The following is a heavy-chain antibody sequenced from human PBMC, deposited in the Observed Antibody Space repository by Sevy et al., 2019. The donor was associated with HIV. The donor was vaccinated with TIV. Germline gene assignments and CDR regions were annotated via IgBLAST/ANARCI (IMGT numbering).Heavy chain of an antibody. CDR1: GYTFTSYY. V-gene: IGHV1-46*01. J-gene: IGHJ4*02. Sequence: ASVKVSCKASGYTFTSYYMHWVRQAPGQGLECMGIINPSGGSTSYAQKFQGRVTMTRDTSTSTVYMELRSLRSEETAVYYCAGDSDNYDILTGYYPFDYWGQGTLVTVSS. CDR2: INPSGGST. D-gene: IGHD3-9*01. CDR3: AGDSDNYDILTGYYPFDY.